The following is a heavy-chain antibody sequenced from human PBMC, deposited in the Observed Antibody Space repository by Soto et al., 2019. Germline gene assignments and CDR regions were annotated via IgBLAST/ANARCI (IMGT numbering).Heavy chain of an antibody. D-gene: IGHD4-17*01. CDR2: ISSSSSTI. V-gene: IGHV3-48*01. Sequence: EVQLVDSGGGLVQPGGSLRLSCAASGFTFSSYSMNWVRQAPGKGLEWVSHISSSSSTIYYADSVKGRFTISRDNAKNSPYLQMNSLRAEDTAVYYCARDYYGDYIFDYWGQGTPVTVSS. J-gene: IGHJ4*02. CDR1: GFTFSSYS. CDR3: ARDYYGDYIFDY.